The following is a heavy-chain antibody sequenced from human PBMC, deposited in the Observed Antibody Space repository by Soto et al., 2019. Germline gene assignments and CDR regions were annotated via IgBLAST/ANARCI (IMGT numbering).Heavy chain of an antibody. CDR2: ISYSGST. Sequence: SETLSLTCSVSGGSISSSSHHWGWIRQPPGEGLEWIGTISYSGSTFYNPSLKSRVSITADTSKNRFSLRLTSVTAADTAVYFCSGDNSTWVWGDYWGQGTLVTVSS. J-gene: IGHJ4*02. CDR3: SGDNSTWVWGDY. V-gene: IGHV4-39*01. CDR1: GGSISSSSHH. D-gene: IGHD6-13*01.